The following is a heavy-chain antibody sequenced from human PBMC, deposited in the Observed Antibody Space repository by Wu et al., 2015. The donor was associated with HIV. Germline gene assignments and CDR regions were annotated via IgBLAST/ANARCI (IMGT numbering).Heavy chain of an antibody. V-gene: IGHV1-8*01. CDR3: ARVLAGTYYYYYGMDV. J-gene: IGHJ6*02. CDR1: GYTFTSYD. D-gene: IGHD6-13*01. Sequence: QVQLVQSGAEVKKPGASVKVSCKASGYTFTSYDINWVRQATGQGLEWMGWMNPNSGNTGYAQKFQGRVTMTRNTSISTAYMELSSLRSEDTAVYYCARVLAGTYYYYYGMDVWGQGTTVTVSS. CDR2: MNPNSGNT.